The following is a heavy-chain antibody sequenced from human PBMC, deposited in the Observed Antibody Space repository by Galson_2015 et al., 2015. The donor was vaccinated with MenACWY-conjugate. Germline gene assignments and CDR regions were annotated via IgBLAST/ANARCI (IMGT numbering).Heavy chain of an antibody. CDR1: RFTFSNYW. CDR2: IKQDGSET. CDR3: ATSTVTTDLQPFDY. J-gene: IGHJ4*02. Sequence: ALRLSCAASRFTFSNYWMSWVRQAPGKGLEWVANIKQDGSETYYVDSVKGRFTISRDNAKNSLYLQMNSLRAEDTAVYYCATSTVTTDLQPFDYWGQGTLVTVSS. D-gene: IGHD4-17*01. V-gene: IGHV3-7*03.